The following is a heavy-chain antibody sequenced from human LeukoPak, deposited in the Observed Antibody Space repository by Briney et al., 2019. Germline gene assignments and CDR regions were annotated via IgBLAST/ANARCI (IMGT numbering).Heavy chain of an antibody. CDR1: GFTFSSCA. CDR3: AKDAQLAAAGYYFDY. D-gene: IGHD6-13*01. Sequence: AGGSLRLSCAASGFTFSSCAMSWVRQAPGKGLEWVAVISYDGSNKYYADSVKGRFTISRDNSKNTLYLQMNSLRAEDTAVYYCAKDAQLAAAGYYFDYWGQGTLVTVSS. J-gene: IGHJ4*02. V-gene: IGHV3-30*04. CDR2: ISYDGSNK.